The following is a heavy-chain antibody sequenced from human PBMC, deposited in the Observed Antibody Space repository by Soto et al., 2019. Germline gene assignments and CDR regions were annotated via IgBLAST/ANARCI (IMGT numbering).Heavy chain of an antibody. V-gene: IGHV3-30-3*01. CDR2: ISYDGSNK. Sequence: GGSLRLSCAASGFTFSSYAMHWVRQAPGKGLEWVAVISYDGSNKYYADSVKGRFTISRDNSKNTLYLQMNSLRAEDTAVYYCARGSKLIVVVPPLDYWGQGTLVTVS. CDR3: ARGSKLIVVVPPLDY. D-gene: IGHD3-22*01. CDR1: GFTFSSYA. J-gene: IGHJ4*02.